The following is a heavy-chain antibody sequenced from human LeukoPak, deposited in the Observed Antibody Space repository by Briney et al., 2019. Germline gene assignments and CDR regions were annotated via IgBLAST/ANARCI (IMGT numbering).Heavy chain of an antibody. CDR3: ARSMRNYYGSGSYEYFQH. CDR2: INHSGST. CDR1: GGSFSGYY. J-gene: IGHJ1*01. Sequence: PSETLSLTCAVYGGSFSGYYWSWIRQPPGKGLEWIGEINHSGSTNYNPSLKSRVTISVDTSKNQFSLKLSSVTAADTAVYYCARSMRNYYGSGSYEYFQHWGQGTLVTVSS. V-gene: IGHV4-34*01. D-gene: IGHD3-10*01.